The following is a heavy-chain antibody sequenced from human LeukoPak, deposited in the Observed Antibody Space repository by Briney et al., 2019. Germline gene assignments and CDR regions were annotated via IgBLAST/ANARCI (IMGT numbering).Heavy chain of an antibody. J-gene: IGHJ5*02. Sequence: SETLSLTCTVSGGSISRSSSYWCWIRQPPGKGLEWIGIIYYSGSTYYNPSLKSRVTISVDTSKNQFSLKLTSVTAADTAVYYCARGYYYDSSGYQNWFDPWGQGTLVTVSS. V-gene: IGHV4-39*01. CDR2: IYYSGST. CDR1: GGSISRSSSY. CDR3: ARGYYYDSSGYQNWFDP. D-gene: IGHD3-22*01.